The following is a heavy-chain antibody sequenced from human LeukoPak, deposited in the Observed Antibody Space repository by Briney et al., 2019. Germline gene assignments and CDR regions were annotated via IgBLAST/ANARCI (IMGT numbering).Heavy chain of an antibody. CDR1: AGSISSSNW. Sequence: SGTLSLTCAVSAGSISSSNWWSWVRQPPGKGLEWIGEIYHSGSTDYNPSLKSRVTISVDRSKNQFSLNLSSVTAADTAVYYCARGTTMVRGVIITSYYYYYMDVWGKGTTVTVSS. CDR2: IYHSGST. J-gene: IGHJ6*03. CDR3: ARGTTMVRGVIITSYYYYYMDV. V-gene: IGHV4-4*02. D-gene: IGHD3-10*01.